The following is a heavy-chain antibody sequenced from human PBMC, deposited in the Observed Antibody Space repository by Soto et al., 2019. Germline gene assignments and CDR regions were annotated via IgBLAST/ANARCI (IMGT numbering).Heavy chain of an antibody. D-gene: IGHD6-13*01. CDR3: AKEPLAAAGTTLDY. V-gene: IGHV3-30*18. CDR1: GFTFSSYG. J-gene: IGHJ4*02. CDR2: ISYDGSNK. Sequence: QVQLVESGGGVVQPGRSLRLSCAASGFTFSSYGMHWVRQAPGKGLEWVAVISYDGSNKYYADSVKGRFTISGDNSKNTLYRQTNSLRAEDTAVYYCAKEPLAAAGTTLDYWGQGTLVTVSS.